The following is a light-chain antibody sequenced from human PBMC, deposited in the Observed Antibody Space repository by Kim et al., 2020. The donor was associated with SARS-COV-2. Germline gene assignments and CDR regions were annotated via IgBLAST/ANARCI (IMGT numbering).Light chain of an antibody. J-gene: IGKJ2*01. CDR1: QDIGNH. V-gene: IGKV1-33*01. CDR3: QHYDNLPPYI. Sequence: DIQMTQSPSSLSASVGDRVTITCQASQDIGNHLNWYQLKPGSAPKVLIYDASTLKKGVPSRFSGSGFRTDFTFTISSLQAEDVATYFCQHYDNLPPYIFGQGTKLEI. CDR2: DAS.